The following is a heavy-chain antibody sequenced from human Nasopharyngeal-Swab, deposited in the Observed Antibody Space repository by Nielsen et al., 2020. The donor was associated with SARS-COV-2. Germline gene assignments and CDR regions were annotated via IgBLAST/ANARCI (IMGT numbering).Heavy chain of an antibody. CDR3: ARVNSGSYWGYFDY. CDR1: GFIFHSFA. CDR2: ISFDGTNK. Sequence: GESLKISCAASGFIFHSFAMHWVRQAPGKGLEWVALISFDGTNKYYAGSVRGRFTISRDNSKNTLYLQMNSLRAEDTAVYYCARVNSGSYWGYFDYWGQGTLVTVSS. J-gene: IGHJ4*02. V-gene: IGHV3-30*04. D-gene: IGHD1-26*01.